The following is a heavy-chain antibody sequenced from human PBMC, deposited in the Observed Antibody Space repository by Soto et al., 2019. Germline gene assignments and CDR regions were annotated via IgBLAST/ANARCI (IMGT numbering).Heavy chain of an antibody. V-gene: IGHV1-18*04. D-gene: IGHD3-10*01. CDR3: LRFGANGSH. Sequence: QVQLLQSGPEVQKPGASVRVSCKTSGYTFTSYGISWVRQAPGQGLEWMGRVSPNNGDTYYAQKFQGRVTMTTDASTNTVYLHLTSLTSDDTAIYFCLRFGANGSHWGQGTRVTVSS. CDR2: VSPNNGDT. J-gene: IGHJ4*02. CDR1: GYTFTSYG.